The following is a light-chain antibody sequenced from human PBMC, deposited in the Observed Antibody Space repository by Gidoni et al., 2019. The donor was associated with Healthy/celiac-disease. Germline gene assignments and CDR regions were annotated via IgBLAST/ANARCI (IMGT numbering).Light chain of an antibody. J-gene: IGKJ2*01. CDR1: QSVSSN. CDR2: GAS. Sequence: ELVITQSPATLSVSPGERATLSCRASQSVSSNLSWYQQKPGQAPRLLIYGASTRATGIPARLSGSGSGTEFTLTIRSLQSEDFAVYYCQQYNNWPYTFGQGTKLEIK. CDR3: QQYNNWPYT. V-gene: IGKV3-15*01.